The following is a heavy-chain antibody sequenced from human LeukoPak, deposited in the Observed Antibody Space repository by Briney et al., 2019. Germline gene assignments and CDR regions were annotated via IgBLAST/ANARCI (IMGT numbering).Heavy chain of an antibody. V-gene: IGHV4-30-4*08. CDR2: IYYSGST. CDR1: GGSISSGDYY. Sequence: PSETLSLTCTVSGGSISSGDYYWSWIRQPPGKGLEWIGYIYYSGSTYYNPSLKSPVAMSVDTSKNQFSLKLSSVTAADTAVYYCARLPYDWNYWFDPWGQGTLVTVSS. J-gene: IGHJ5*02. CDR3: ARLPYDWNYWFDP. D-gene: IGHD1-7*01.